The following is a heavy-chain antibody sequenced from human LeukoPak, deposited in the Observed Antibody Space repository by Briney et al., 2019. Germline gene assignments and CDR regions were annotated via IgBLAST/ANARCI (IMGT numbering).Heavy chain of an antibody. Sequence: SETLSLTCAVYGGSFSGYYWSWIRQPPGKGLEWIGEINHSGSTNYNPSLNSRVTISVDTSKNQFSLKLSSVTAADTAVYYCARDKQWLAHWGQGTLVTVSS. V-gene: IGHV4-34*01. CDR3: ARDKQWLAH. J-gene: IGHJ4*02. CDR1: GGSFSGYY. CDR2: INHSGST. D-gene: IGHD6-19*01.